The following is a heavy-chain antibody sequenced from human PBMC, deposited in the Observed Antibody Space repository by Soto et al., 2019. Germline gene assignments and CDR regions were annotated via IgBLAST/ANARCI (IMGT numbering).Heavy chain of an antibody. Sequence: SETLSLTCTVSGGSISSGDYYWSWIRQPPGKGLEWIGYIYYSGSTYYNPSLKSRVTISVDTSKNQFSLKLSSVTAADTAVYYCARAQSGGGFGWFDPWGQGTLVTVSS. CDR1: GGSISSGDYY. D-gene: IGHD1-26*01. CDR2: IYYSGST. CDR3: ARAQSGGGFGWFDP. V-gene: IGHV4-30-4*01. J-gene: IGHJ5*02.